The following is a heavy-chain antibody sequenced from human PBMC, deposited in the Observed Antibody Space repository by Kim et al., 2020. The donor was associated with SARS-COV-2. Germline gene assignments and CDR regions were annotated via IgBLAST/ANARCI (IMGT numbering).Heavy chain of an antibody. V-gene: IGHV4-34*01. D-gene: IGHD3-3*01. J-gene: IGHJ5*02. Sequence: LKSRITISVDTSKNQFSLKLSSVTAADTAVYYCARGGGHDFWSGYTSWFDPWGQGTLVTVSS. CDR3: ARGGGHDFWSGYTSWFDP.